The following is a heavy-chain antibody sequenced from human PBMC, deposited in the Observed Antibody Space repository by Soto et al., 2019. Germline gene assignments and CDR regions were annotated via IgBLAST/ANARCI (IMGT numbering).Heavy chain of an antibody. CDR1: GFTFSNAW. D-gene: IGHD4-17*01. J-gene: IGHJ4*02. V-gene: IGHV3-15*01. CDR3: ARDRNYGGNSPYFDY. CDR2: IKSKTDGGTT. Sequence: GGSLRLSCAASGFTFSNAWMSWVRQAPGKGLEWVGRIKSKTDGGTTDYAAPVKGRFTISRDDSKNTLYLQMNSLRAEDTGVYYCARDRNYGGNSPYFDYWGQGILVTVSS.